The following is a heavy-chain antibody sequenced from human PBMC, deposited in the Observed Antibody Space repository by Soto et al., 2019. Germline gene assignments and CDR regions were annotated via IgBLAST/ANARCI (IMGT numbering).Heavy chain of an antibody. V-gene: IGHV4-34*01. CDR1: GGSFSGYY. Sequence: SETLSLTCAVYGGSFSGYYWSWIRQPPGKGLEWIGEINHSGSTNYNPSLKSRVTISVDTSKNQFSLKLSSVTAADTAVYYCARGFTMVRGLQRRDNWFDPWGQGTLVTVSS. CDR2: INHSGST. CDR3: ARGFTMVRGLQRRDNWFDP. J-gene: IGHJ5*02. D-gene: IGHD3-10*01.